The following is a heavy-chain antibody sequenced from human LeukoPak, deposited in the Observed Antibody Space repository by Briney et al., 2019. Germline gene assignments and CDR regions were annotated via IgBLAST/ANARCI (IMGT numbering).Heavy chain of an antibody. V-gene: IGHV1-2*04. CDR2: INPNSGGT. CDR1: GYTFTKYG. Sequence: ASVKVSCKASGYTFTKYGISWVRQAPGQGLEWMGWINPNSGGTNYARKFQGWVTMTRDTSISTAYMELSRLRSDDTAVYYCARDLGYGSGFSFDPWGQGTLVTVSS. CDR3: ARDLGYGSGFSFDP. D-gene: IGHD3-10*01. J-gene: IGHJ5*02.